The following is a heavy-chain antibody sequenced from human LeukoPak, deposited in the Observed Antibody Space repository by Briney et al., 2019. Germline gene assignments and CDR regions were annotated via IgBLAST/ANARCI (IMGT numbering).Heavy chain of an antibody. D-gene: IGHD3-3*01. Sequence: SETLSLTCTVSGGSVSNSGYYWSWIRQHPGKGLEWIGNIYYNGSTYYNSSLKSRLSISVDTSKNQFSLKLSSVTAADTAVYYCARDRHITIFGVVPHRWFDPWGQGTLVTVSS. CDR1: GGSVSNSGYY. V-gene: IGHV4-31*03. CDR2: IYYNGST. CDR3: ARDRHITIFGVVPHRWFDP. J-gene: IGHJ5*02.